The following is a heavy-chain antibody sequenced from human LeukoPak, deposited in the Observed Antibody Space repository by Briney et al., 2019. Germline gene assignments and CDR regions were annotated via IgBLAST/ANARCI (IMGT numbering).Heavy chain of an antibody. D-gene: IGHD6-6*01. J-gene: IGHJ4*02. CDR1: GYTLTNYD. Sequence: ASVKVSCKASGYTLTNYDFNWVRQATGQGLEGMGWMNPNSGATGYAQKFQGRVTMTRDTSINTAYMELSSLRSEDTAVYYCARWLVRGSRSSYFDYWGQGTLVTVSS. V-gene: IGHV1-8*01. CDR2: MNPNSGAT. CDR3: ARWLVRGSRSSYFDY.